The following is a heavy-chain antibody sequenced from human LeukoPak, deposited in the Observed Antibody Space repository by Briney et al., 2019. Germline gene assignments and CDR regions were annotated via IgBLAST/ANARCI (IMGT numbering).Heavy chain of an antibody. CDR2: IYYSGST. J-gene: IGHJ5*02. D-gene: IGHD3-10*01. Sequence: SETLSLTCTVSGGSISSYYWSWIRQPPGKGLEWIGYIYYSGSTNYNPSLKSRVTISVDTSKNQFSLKLSSVTAADTAVYYCARERITMVRGVITNWFDPWGQGTPVTVSS. V-gene: IGHV4-59*01. CDR1: GGSISSYY. CDR3: ARERITMVRGVITNWFDP.